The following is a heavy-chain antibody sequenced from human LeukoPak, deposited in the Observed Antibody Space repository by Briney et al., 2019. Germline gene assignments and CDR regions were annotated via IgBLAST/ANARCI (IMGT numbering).Heavy chain of an antibody. J-gene: IGHJ4*02. CDR1: GGSISSSSYY. D-gene: IGHD3-22*01. CDR3: ARYDSSGYSWYVFDY. Sequence: PSETLSLTCTVSGGSISSSSYYWGWIRQPPGKGLEWIGSIYYSGSTYYNPSLKSRVTISVDTSKNQFSLKLSSVTAADTAVYYCARYDSSGYSWYVFDYWGQGTLVTVSS. V-gene: IGHV4-39*07. CDR2: IYYSGST.